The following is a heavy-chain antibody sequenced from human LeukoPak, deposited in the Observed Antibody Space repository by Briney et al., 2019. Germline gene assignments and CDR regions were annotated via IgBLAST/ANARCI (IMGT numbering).Heavy chain of an antibody. V-gene: IGHV4-4*09. J-gene: IGHJ4*02. CDR3: ARHARVDFWSGYYGIFDY. CDR2: IYTSGST. Sequence: SETLSLTCTVSGDSISSYYWSWIRQPPGKGLEWIGYIYTSGSTNYNPSLKSRVTISVDTSKNQFSLKLSSVTAADTAVYYCARHARVDFWSGYYGIFDYWGQGTLVTVFS. CDR1: GDSISSYY. D-gene: IGHD3-3*01.